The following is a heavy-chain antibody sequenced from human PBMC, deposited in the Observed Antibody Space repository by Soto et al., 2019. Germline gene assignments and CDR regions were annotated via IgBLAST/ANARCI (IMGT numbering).Heavy chain of an antibody. D-gene: IGHD5-12*01. CDR2: INAGNGNT. V-gene: IGHV1-3*01. J-gene: IGHJ4*02. CDR3: ARDSPDGRWLQLYLFDY. CDR1: GYTFTSYA. Sequence: GASVKVSCKASGYTFTSYAMHWVRQAPGQRLEWMGWINAGNGNTKYSRKFQGRVTITRDTSASTAYMELSSLRSEDTAVYYCARDSPDGRWLQLYLFDYWGQGALVTVSS.